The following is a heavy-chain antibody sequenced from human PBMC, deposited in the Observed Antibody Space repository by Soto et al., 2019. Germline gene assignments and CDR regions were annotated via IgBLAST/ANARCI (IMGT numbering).Heavy chain of an antibody. CDR3: AKDMNHLGSSDAFDI. V-gene: IGHV3-9*01. J-gene: IGHJ3*02. CDR1: GFTFDDYA. Sequence: EVQLVESGGGLVQPGRSLRLSCAASGFTFDDYAMHWVRQAPGKGLEWVSGISWNSGSIGYADSVKGRFTISRDNAKNSLYLQMNSLRAEDTALYYCAKDMNHLGSSDAFDIWGQGTMVTVSS. CDR2: ISWNSGSI. D-gene: IGHD6-13*01.